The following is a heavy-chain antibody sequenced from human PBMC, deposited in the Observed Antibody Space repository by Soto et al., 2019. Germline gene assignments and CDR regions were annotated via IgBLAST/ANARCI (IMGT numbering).Heavy chain of an antibody. Sequence: GGSLRLSCAASGFTFSSYSMNWVRQAPGKGLEWVSYSSSSSTIYYADSVKGRFTISRDNAKISLYLQMNSLRDEDTAVYYCARVLSGTPGDAFDIWGQGTMVTVSS. CDR1: GFTFSSYS. CDR3: ARVLSGTPGDAFDI. D-gene: IGHD7-27*01. J-gene: IGHJ3*02. CDR2: SSSSSTI. V-gene: IGHV3-48*02.